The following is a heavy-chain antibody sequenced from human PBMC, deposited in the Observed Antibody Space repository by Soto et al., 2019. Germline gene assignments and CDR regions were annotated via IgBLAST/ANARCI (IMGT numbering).Heavy chain of an antibody. CDR1: GYTFTSYC. CDR3: ARDTYATTGYPLDY. CDR2: ISTFHGNT. V-gene: IGHV1-18*04. J-gene: IGHJ4*02. Sequence: ASVKVSCKSSGYTFTSYCIIWVREAPGQGLEWMGWISTFHGNTNYAQKFQGSVTMTTDTSTSTAYMELRSLTSDDTAIYYCARDTYATTGYPLDYRGQGTLVTVSS. D-gene: IGHD3-22*01.